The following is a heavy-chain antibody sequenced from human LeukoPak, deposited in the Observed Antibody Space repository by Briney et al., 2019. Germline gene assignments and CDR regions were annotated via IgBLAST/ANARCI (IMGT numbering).Heavy chain of an antibody. CDR3: ARTGYSSGWYGFMMDY. Sequence: ASVKVSCKASGYTFTGYYMHWVRQAPGQGLEWMGWINPNSGGTNYAQKFQGRVTMTRDTSISTAYMELSRLRSDDTAVYYCARTGYSSGWYGFMMDYWGQGTLVTVSS. J-gene: IGHJ4*02. CDR1: GYTFTGYY. CDR2: INPNSGGT. D-gene: IGHD6-19*01. V-gene: IGHV1-2*02.